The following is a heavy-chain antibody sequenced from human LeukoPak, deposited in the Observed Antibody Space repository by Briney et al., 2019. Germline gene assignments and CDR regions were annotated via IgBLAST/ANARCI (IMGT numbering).Heavy chain of an antibody. CDR3: ARADTSDILTGYSDY. V-gene: IGHV3-21*01. J-gene: IGHJ4*02. D-gene: IGHD3-9*01. CDR2: ISSSSSYI. CDR1: GFTFSSYS. Sequence: PGGSLRLSCAASGFTFSSYSMNWVRQAPGKGLEWVSSISSSSSYIYYADSVKGRFTISRDNAKNSLYLQMNSLRAEDTAVYFCARADTSDILTGYSDYWGQGTLVTVSS.